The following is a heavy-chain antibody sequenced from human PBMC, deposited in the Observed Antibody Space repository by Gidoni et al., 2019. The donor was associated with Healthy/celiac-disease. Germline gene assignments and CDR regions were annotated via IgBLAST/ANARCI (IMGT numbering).Heavy chain of an antibody. CDR3: ARDRHYDFWSGYYTGYRYYYMDV. Sequence: QVQLVQSGAEVKKPGASVKVSCKASGYTFTSYYMHWVRQAPGQGLEWMGIINPSGGSTSYAQKCQGRVTMTRDTSTSTVYMELSSLRSEDTAVYYCARDRHYDFWSGYYTGYRYYYMDVWGKGTTVTVSS. J-gene: IGHJ6*03. D-gene: IGHD3-3*01. CDR1: GYTFTSYY. V-gene: IGHV1-46*01. CDR2: INPSGGST.